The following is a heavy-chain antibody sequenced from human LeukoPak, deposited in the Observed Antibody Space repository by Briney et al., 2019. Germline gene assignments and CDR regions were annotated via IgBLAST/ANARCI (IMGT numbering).Heavy chain of an antibody. D-gene: IGHD4-17*01. Sequence: GGSLRLSCAASGFTFSSYNMNWVRQAPGKGLEWVSSISSSSSYIYYADSVKGRFTISRDDAKNSLYLQMNSLRAEDTAVYYCARYGDYENDYWGQGTLVTVSS. J-gene: IGHJ4*02. CDR2: ISSSSSYI. V-gene: IGHV3-21*01. CDR1: GFTFSSYN. CDR3: ARYGDYENDY.